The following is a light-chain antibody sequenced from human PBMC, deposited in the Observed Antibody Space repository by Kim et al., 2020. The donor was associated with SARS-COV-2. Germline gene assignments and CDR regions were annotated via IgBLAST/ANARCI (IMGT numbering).Light chain of an antibody. J-gene: IGKJ2*01. CDR1: QGISSY. CDR2: AAS. Sequence: AIQITQSPSTLSASTGDRVTITCRASQGISSYFAWYQQKPGKAPKLLIYAASTLQSGVPSRFSGSGSGTDFTLTISCLQAEDFATYYCQQYYSYSRTFGQETNLEIK. CDR3: QQYYSYSRT. V-gene: IGKV1-8*01.